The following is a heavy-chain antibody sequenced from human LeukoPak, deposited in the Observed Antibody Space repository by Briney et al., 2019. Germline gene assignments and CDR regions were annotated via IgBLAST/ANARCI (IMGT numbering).Heavy chain of an antibody. Sequence: ASVKVSCKASGYTFTSYAMHRVRQAPGQRLEWMGWINAGNGNTKYSQKFQGRVTITRDTSASTAYMELSSLRSEDTAVYSCARGVATNRYYFDYWGQGTLVTVSS. J-gene: IGHJ4*02. CDR1: GYTFTSYA. CDR2: INAGNGNT. V-gene: IGHV1-3*01. CDR3: ARGVATNRYYFDY. D-gene: IGHD5-12*01.